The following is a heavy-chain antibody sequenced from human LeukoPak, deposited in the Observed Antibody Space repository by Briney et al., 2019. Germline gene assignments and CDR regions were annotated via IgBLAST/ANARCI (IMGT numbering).Heavy chain of an antibody. V-gene: IGHV3-23*01. CDR3: ARAAYSSTWYSRYFDL. CDR2: ISGSDSST. D-gene: IGHD6-13*01. Sequence: GGSLRLSCAASGFTFSSYGMSWVRQAPGKGLEWVSTISGSDSSTYYADSVKGRFTISRENAKNSLYLQMNSLRAGDTAVYYCARAAYSSTWYSRYFDLWGRGTLVTVSS. J-gene: IGHJ2*01. CDR1: GFTFSSYG.